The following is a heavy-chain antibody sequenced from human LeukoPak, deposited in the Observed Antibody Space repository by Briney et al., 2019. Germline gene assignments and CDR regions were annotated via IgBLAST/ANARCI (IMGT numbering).Heavy chain of an antibody. D-gene: IGHD1-26*01. V-gene: IGHV4-61*01. CDR2: IYYSGST. CDR1: GGSVSSGSYY. J-gene: IGHJ6*02. CDR3: ARGGSGSYYSVYYAVDV. Sequence: PSETLSLTCTVSGGSVSSGSYYWSWIRQPPGKGLEWIGYIYYSGSTNYNPSLKSRVTISVDTSKNQFSLKLSSVTAADTAVYYCARGGSGSYYSVYYAVDVWGQGTTVTVS.